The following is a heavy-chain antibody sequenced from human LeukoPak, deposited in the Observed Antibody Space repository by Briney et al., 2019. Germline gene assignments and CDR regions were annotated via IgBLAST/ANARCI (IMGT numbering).Heavy chain of an antibody. CDR2: IYSGGKT. CDR3: ARDGDDTTNW. D-gene: IGHD2-8*01. Sequence: PGGSLRLSCAASDFTVGSNYMTWVRQAPGKGLEWVSVIYSGGKTFYADSAKGRFTISRDDSKNTLYLQMNSLRAEDTAIYYCARDGDDTTNWWGQGTLVTVSS. CDR1: DFTVGSNY. J-gene: IGHJ4*02. V-gene: IGHV3-53*01.